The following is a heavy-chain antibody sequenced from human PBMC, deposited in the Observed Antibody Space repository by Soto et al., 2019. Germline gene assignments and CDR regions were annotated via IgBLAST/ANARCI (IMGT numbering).Heavy chain of an antibody. CDR1: GFTFSSYA. CDR2: ISGSGGST. V-gene: IGHV3-23*01. D-gene: IGHD3-9*01. CDR3: AKDRVEEKIRYFDWLRPPLTALDY. Sequence: GSLRLSCAASGFTFSSYAMSWVRQAPGKGLEWVSAISGSGGSTYYADSVKGRFTISRDNSKNTLYLQMNSLRAEDTAVYYCAKDRVEEKIRYFDWLRPPLTALDYWGQGTLVTVSS. J-gene: IGHJ4*02.